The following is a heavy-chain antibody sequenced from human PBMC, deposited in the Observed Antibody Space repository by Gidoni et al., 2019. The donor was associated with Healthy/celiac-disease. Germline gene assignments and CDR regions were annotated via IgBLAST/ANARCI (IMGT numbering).Heavy chain of an antibody. Sequence: QVQLQQSGPGLVKPSQTLSLTCAISGDSVSSNSAAWNWIRQSPSRGLEWLGRTYYRSKWYNDYAVSVKSRITINPDTSKNQFSLQLNSVTPEDTAVYYCARGVRCSGGSCYQGRYPTWFDPWGQGTLVTVSS. J-gene: IGHJ5*02. CDR1: GDSVSSNSAA. CDR2: TYYRSKWYN. CDR3: ARGVRCSGGSCYQGRYPTWFDP. D-gene: IGHD2-15*01. V-gene: IGHV6-1*01.